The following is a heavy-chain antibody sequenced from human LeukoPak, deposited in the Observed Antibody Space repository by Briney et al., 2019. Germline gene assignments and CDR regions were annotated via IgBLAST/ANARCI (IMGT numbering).Heavy chain of an antibody. CDR1: GFTFNIYA. V-gene: IGHV3-30*18. Sequence: PGRSLKLSCAASGFTFNIYAMHWVRQAPGKGLEWVAVISYDGSNKYYVDSVKGRFTISRDNSKNTLYLQMNSLRPEDTAVYYCAKDRGEQWLVTSFDYWGQGTLVTVSS. J-gene: IGHJ4*02. CDR3: AKDRGEQWLVTSFDY. CDR2: ISYDGSNK. D-gene: IGHD6-19*01.